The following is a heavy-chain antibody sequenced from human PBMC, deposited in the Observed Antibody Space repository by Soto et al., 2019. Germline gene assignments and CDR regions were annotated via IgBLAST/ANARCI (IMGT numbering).Heavy chain of an antibody. CDR1: GGSFNANY. Sequence: QVQLQQWGTGLLKPSETLSLTCAVSGGSFNANYWSWIRQPPGKGLEWIGEIYHTGNTNYNPSLKSRVTISVDTSKNQFSLKLSSMTAADTAVYYCASARWDYWGQGTLVTVSS. CDR2: IYHTGNT. CDR3: ASARWDY. J-gene: IGHJ4*02. V-gene: IGHV4-34*01.